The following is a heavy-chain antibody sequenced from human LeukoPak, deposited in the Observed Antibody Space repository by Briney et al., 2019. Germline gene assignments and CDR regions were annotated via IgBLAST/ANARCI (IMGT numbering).Heavy chain of an antibody. V-gene: IGHV3-11*04. J-gene: IGHJ6*04. CDR3: AGLGITMIGGV. CDR2: ISSSGSTI. Sequence: GGSLRLSCAASGFTVSSNYMSWVRQAPGKGLEWVSYISSSGSTIYYADSVKGRFTISRDNAKNSLYLQMNSLRAEDTAVYYCAGLGITMIGGVWGKGTTVTISS. CDR1: GFTVSSNY. D-gene: IGHD3-10*02.